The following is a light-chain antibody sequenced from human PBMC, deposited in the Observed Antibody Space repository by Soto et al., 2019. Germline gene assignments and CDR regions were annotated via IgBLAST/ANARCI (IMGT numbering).Light chain of an antibody. J-gene: IGKJ5*01. CDR3: QQRLNWPPTT. Sequence: EIVLTQSPATLSLSPGERATLSCRASQSVRNYLAWYQQKPGQAPRLLMYDTSNRATGIPARFSGSGSETDFPLTISSLEPEDFAVYYCQQRLNWPPTTFAQGTRLEI. CDR1: QSVRNY. CDR2: DTS. V-gene: IGKV3-11*01.